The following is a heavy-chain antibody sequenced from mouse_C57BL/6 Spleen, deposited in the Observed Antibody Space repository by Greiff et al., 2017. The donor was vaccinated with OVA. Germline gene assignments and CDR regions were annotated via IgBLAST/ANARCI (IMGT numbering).Heavy chain of an antibody. Sequence: QVQLQQSGAELVRPGTSVKVSCKASGYAFTNYLIEWVKQRPGQGLEWIGVINPGSGGTNYNEKLKGKATLTADKSSSTAYMQLSSLTSEDSAVYFCARQRPPYAMDSGVKEPQSPSPQ. CDR1: GYAFTNYL. CDR2: INPGSGGT. J-gene: IGHJ4*01. D-gene: IGHD6-1*01. CDR3: ARQRPPYAMDS. V-gene: IGHV1-54*01.